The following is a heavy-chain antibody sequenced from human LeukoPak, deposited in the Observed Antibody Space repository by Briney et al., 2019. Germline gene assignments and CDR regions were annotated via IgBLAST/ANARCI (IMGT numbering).Heavy chain of an antibody. V-gene: IGHV1-18*01. CDR3: AIDLGVSYGPATEY. CDR1: GYTFTSYG. Sequence: ASVKVSCKASGYTFTSYGISWVRQAPGQGLEWMGWISAYNGNTNYAQKLQGRVTMTTDTSTSTAYMELRSLSCDDTAVYYFAIDLGVSYGPATEYWGDREPLSPS. D-gene: IGHD2-8*01. CDR2: ISAYNGNT. J-gene: IGHJ4*02.